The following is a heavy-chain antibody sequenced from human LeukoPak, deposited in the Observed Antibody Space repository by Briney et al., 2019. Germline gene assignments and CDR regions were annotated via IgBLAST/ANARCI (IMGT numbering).Heavy chain of an antibody. J-gene: IGHJ1*01. CDR2: INTNTGNP. D-gene: IGHD6-19*01. Sequence: GVSVKVSCKASGYTFTNYAMNWVRQAPGQGLEWMGWINTNTGNPTYAHGFTGRFVFSLDTSVSTAYLQISSLKAEDTAVYYCARDGGIAVAGTFHFQHWGQGTLVTVSS. CDR1: GYTFTNYA. V-gene: IGHV7-4-1*02. CDR3: ARDGGIAVAGTFHFQH.